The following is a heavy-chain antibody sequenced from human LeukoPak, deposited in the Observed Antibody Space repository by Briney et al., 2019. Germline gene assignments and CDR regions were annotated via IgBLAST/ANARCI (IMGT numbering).Heavy chain of an antibody. CDR1: GYTFTGYY. CDR2: ISAYNGNT. V-gene: IGHV1-18*04. CDR3: ARDSIVVVTPTQMDAFDV. D-gene: IGHD2-21*02. J-gene: IGHJ3*01. Sequence: ASVKVSCKASGYTFTGYYMHWVRQAPGQGLEWMGWISAYNGNTNSAQKLQGRVTMTTDTSTRTAYMELRSLRSDDTAVYYCARDSIVVVTPTQMDAFDVWGQGTMVTVSS.